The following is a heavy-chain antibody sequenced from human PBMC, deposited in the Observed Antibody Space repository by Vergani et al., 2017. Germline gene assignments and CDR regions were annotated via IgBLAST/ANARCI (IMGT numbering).Heavy chain of an antibody. CDR3: ARDLTEVGTILGFYYMDV. J-gene: IGHJ6*03. CDR1: GGTFSSYA. Sequence: QVQLVQSGAEVKKPGSSVKVSCKASGGTFSSYAISWVRQAPGQGLEWMGGIIPIFGTANYAQKFQGRVTITADESTSTAYIELSSLRSEDTAVYYCARDLTEVGTILGFYYMDVWGKGTTVTVSS. D-gene: IGHD3-3*01. V-gene: IGHV1-69*01. CDR2: IIPIFGTA.